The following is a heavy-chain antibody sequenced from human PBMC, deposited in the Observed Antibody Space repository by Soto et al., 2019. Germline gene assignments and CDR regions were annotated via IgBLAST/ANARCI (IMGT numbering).Heavy chain of an antibody. J-gene: IGHJ5*02. V-gene: IGHV3-74*01. CDR3: ARLAALNWFDP. Sequence: GGSLRLSCAASGFSLSDHCLHWVRQAPGKGLVWVSRLCDDGSIAIYSDSVKGRFTISRDNAKNTLYLQMNSLRAEDTAVYYCARLAALNWFDPWGQGTLVTVSS. CDR1: GFSLSDHC. CDR2: LCDDGSIA. D-gene: IGHD6-6*01.